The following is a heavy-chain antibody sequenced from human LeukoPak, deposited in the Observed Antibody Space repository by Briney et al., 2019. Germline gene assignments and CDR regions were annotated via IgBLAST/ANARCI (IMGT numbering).Heavy chain of an antibody. CDR2: ISIYNGNT. Sequence: GASVKVSCKASGYTFTNYGISWVRQAPGQGLEWMGWISIYNGNTDYAQKLRGRVTMTTDTSTSTAYMELRSLRSDDTAVYYCARHADLDSYYYYDMDVWGKGTTVTVSS. J-gene: IGHJ6*03. CDR3: ARHADLDSYYYYDMDV. CDR1: GYTFTNYG. V-gene: IGHV1-18*01.